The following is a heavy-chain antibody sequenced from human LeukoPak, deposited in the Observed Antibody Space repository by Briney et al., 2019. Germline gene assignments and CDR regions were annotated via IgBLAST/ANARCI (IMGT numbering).Heavy chain of an antibody. CDR2: ISGSGGST. D-gene: IGHD2-2*02. V-gene: IGHV3-23*01. CDR3: AKEVPAAIVVDY. CDR1: GFTFSSYG. J-gene: IGHJ4*02. Sequence: GRSLRLSCAASGFTFSSYGMDWVRQAPGKGLEWVSAISGSGGSTYYADSVKGRFTISRDNSKNTLYLQMNSLRAEDTAVYYCAKEVPAAIVVDYWGQGTLVTVSS.